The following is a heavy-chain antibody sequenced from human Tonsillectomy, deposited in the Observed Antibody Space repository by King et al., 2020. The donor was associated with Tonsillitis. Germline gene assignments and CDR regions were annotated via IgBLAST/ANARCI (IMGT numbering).Heavy chain of an antibody. CDR1: GFTFSSSA. Sequence: VQLVEPGGGLVQPGGSLRLSCAASGFTFSSSAMAWVRQAPGKGLEWVSGIIGSGGSTYYADSVKGRFTISRDNSKNTLYLQMNILRAEDTAPYYCAKVVSTAMVYYFDFWGQGTLVTVSS. V-gene: IGHV3-23*04. CDR2: IIGSGGST. CDR3: AKVVSTAMVYYFDF. D-gene: IGHD5-18*01. J-gene: IGHJ4*02.